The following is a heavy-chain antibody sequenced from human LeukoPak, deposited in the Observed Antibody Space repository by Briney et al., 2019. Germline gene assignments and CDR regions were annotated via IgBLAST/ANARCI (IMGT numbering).Heavy chain of an antibody. J-gene: IGHJ4*02. CDR3: ARSPGYYFDY. CDR2: IYPGDSDT. CDR1: GNSITTYW. V-gene: IGHV5-51*01. D-gene: IGHD3-10*01. Sequence: GESLKISCKASGNSITTYWIGWVRQKPGKGLEWMGIIYPGDSDTRYSPSFQGQVTISADKSISTAYLQWSSLKASDTAMYYCARSPGYYFDYWGQGTLVTVSS.